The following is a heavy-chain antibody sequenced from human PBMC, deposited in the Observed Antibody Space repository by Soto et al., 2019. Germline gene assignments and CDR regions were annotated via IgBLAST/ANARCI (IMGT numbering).Heavy chain of an antibody. J-gene: IGHJ5*02. V-gene: IGHV4-34*01. CDR2: INHRGST. Sequence: SETLSLTCVVYGGSFSGYYWSWIRQSPGKGLEWIGGINHRGSTNYNPSLESRVTISVDTSKNQFSLKLPSVTAADTAMYYCARDGFCASTTCRVGNWFDPWGQGTLVTVSS. D-gene: IGHD2-2*01. CDR3: ARDGFCASTTCRVGNWFDP. CDR1: GGSFSGYY.